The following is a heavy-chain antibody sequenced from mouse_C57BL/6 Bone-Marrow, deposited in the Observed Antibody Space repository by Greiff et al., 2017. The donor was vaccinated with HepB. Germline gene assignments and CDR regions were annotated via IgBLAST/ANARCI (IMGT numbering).Heavy chain of an antibody. CDR3: ARQYYYGSRRDWYFDV. Sequence: EVKVVESGGDLVKPGGSLKLSCAASGFTFSSYGMSWVRQTPDKRLEWVATISSGGCYTYYPDSVKGRFTISRDNAKNTLYLQMSSLKSEDTAMYYCARQYYYGSRRDWYFDVWGTGTTVTVSS. J-gene: IGHJ1*03. V-gene: IGHV5-6*01. CDR1: GFTFSSYG. CDR2: ISSGGCYT. D-gene: IGHD1-1*01.